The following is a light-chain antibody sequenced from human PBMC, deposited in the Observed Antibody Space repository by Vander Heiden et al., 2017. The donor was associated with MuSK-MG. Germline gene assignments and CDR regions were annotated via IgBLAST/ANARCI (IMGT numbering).Light chain of an antibody. CDR1: QSISSW. CDR2: KAS. V-gene: IGKV1-5*03. CDR3: QQYKTYPYT. Sequence: DVQMTQSPSTLSASVGDRVTITCRASQSISSWLAWYHQKPGKAPKLLIYKASTLESGVPSRFSGSGSGTEFTLTISSLQPDDFATYYCQQYKTYPYTFGQGTKLEIK. J-gene: IGKJ2*01.